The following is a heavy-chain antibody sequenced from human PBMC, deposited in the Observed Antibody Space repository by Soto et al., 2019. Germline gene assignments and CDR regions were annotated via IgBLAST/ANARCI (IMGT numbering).Heavy chain of an antibody. Sequence: ASETLSLTCIVSGESISSSSYYWGWIRQPPGKGLEWIGSIYYSGRTYYNPSFKSRVTISIDTSKNQFSLKLSSVTATDTAVYYCARQRTTVVTQAYFDHGGQGALVAFSS. J-gene: IGHJ4*02. CDR3: ARQRTTVVTQAYFDH. CDR1: GESISSSSYY. D-gene: IGHD2-21*02. CDR2: IYYSGRT. V-gene: IGHV4-39*01.